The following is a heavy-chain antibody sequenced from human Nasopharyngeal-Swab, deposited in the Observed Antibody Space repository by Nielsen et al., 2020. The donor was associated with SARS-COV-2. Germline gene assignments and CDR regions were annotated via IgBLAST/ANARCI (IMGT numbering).Heavy chain of an antibody. V-gene: IGHV3-15*01. CDR2: IKSKTDGGTT. Sequence: WIRQPPGKGLEWVGRIKSKTDGGTTDYAAPVKGRFAISRDDSKNTLYLQMNSLKTEDTAVYYCTTDFGRPVGVVAATRGGDYWGQGTLVTVSS. CDR3: TTDFGRPVGVVAATRGGDY. J-gene: IGHJ4*02. D-gene: IGHD2-15*01.